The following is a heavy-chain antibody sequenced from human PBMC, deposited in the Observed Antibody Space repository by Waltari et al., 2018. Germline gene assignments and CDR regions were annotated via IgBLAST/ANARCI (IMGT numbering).Heavy chain of an antibody. CDR2: INYNGNEK. CDR3: ATYRWLGY. Sequence: EVQLAAAGGGLVQPGGSVEPSGVGRAFAFSTFWMTWVRQAPGRGLEWVANINYNGNEKNYVDSVKGRFTISRDNARSSLYLQMNSLRVEDTAVYYCATYRWLGYWGQGTLVTVSS. J-gene: IGHJ4*02. D-gene: IGHD3-10*01. CDR1: AFAFSTFW. V-gene: IGHV3-7*03.